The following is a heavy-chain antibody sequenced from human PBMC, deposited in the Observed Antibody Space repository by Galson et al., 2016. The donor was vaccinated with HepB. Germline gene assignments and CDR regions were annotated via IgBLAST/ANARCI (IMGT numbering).Heavy chain of an antibody. J-gene: IGHJ4*02. CDR3: ARGGDTTIFGETEGHFDY. V-gene: IGHV4-4*07. Sequence: SETLSLTCTVSGGSISSHHWSWIRQPAGKGLEWIGRIYRSGNTNYNPSLRSRVPMSVDTSKNQFSLKLSSVTAADTAVYFCARGGDTTIFGETEGHFDYWGQGTLVTVSS. D-gene: IGHD3-3*01. CDR1: GGSISSHH. CDR2: IYRSGNT.